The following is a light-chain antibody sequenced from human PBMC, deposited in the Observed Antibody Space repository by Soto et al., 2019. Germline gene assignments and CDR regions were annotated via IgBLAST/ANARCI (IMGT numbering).Light chain of an antibody. Sequence: QPVLTQPPSASGTPGQRVTISCSGSSSNIGTNTVIWYQQLPGAAPKLLIYSDNQRPSGVPDRFAGSKSGTSASLAISGLQSEDEADYYCAAWDVSLVVFGGGTKVTVL. J-gene: IGLJ2*01. V-gene: IGLV1-44*01. CDR3: AAWDVSLVV. CDR1: SSNIGTNT. CDR2: SDN.